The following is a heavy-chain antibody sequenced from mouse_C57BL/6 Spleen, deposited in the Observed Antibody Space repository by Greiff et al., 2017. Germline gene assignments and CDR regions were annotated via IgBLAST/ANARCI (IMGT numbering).Heavy chain of an antibody. CDR3: ARGDNNSNALYYAMDY. CDR2: ISNGGGST. J-gene: IGHJ4*01. V-gene: IGHV5-12*01. CDR1: GFTFSDYY. D-gene: IGHD2-5*01. Sequence: EVKLMESGGGLVQPGGSLKLSCAASGFTFSDYYMSWVRQTPEKRLEWVAYISNGGGSTYYPDTVKGRFPISRDNAKNTLYLQMSRLKSEDTAMYYCARGDNNSNALYYAMDYWGQGTSVTVSS.